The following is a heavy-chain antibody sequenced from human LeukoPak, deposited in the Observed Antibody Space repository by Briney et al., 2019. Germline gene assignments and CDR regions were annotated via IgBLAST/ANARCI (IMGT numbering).Heavy chain of an antibody. D-gene: IGHD5-18*01. J-gene: IGHJ6*03. Sequence: SETLSLTCAVYGGSFSGYYWSSIRQPPGKGLEWIGEINHSISNTYTTSLKSRVTISVHTSKNQFSLKLSSVTAADTAVYYCARGRGYSYGFPRYYYYSMDVWGKGTTVTVSS. CDR1: GGSFSGYY. CDR3: ARGRGYSYGFPRYYYYSMDV. CDR2: INHSISN. V-gene: IGHV4-34*01.